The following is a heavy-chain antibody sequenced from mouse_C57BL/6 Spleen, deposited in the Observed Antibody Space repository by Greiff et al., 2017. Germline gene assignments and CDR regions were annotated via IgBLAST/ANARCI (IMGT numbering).Heavy chain of an antibody. V-gene: IGHV1-53*01. Sequence: QVQLQQPGTELVKPGASVKLSCKASGYTFTSYWMHWVKQRPGQGLEWIGNINPSNGGTNYNEKFKSKATLTVDKSSSTAYMQLSSLTSEDSAVYYCARYGGLRRNWYFDVWGTGTTVTVSS. D-gene: IGHD2-4*01. CDR1: GYTFTSYW. J-gene: IGHJ1*03. CDR3: ARYGGLRRNWYFDV. CDR2: INPSNGGT.